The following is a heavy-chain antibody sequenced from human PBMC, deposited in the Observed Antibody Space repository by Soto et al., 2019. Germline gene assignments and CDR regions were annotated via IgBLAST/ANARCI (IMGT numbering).Heavy chain of an antibody. Sequence: GASVKVSCKASCYTFTSYGISWVRQAPGQGLEGMGWISAYNGNTNYAQKLQGRVTMTTDTSTSTAYMELRSLRSDDTAVYYCARIVAGTGSDAFDIWGQGTMVTVSS. V-gene: IGHV1-18*01. CDR2: ISAYNGNT. J-gene: IGHJ3*02. CDR3: ARIVAGTGSDAFDI. D-gene: IGHD6-19*01. CDR1: CYTFTSYG.